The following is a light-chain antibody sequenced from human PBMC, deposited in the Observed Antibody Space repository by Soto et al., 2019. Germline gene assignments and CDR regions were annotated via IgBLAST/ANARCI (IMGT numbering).Light chain of an antibody. V-gene: IGKV3-15*01. CDR3: QQYNNWPQWT. J-gene: IGKJ1*01. Sequence: EIVMTQSPATLSVSPGERATLSYRASQSVSSNLAWYQQKPGQAPRLLIYGASTRATGIPARFSGSGSGTEFTLTISSLQSEDFAVYYWQQYNNWPQWTFGQGTKVEIK. CDR2: GAS. CDR1: QSVSSN.